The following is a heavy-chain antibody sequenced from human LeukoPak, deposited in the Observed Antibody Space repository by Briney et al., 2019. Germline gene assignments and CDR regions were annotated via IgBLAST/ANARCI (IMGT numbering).Heavy chain of an antibody. CDR2: IYTSGST. J-gene: IGHJ6*03. CDR1: GGSISSYY. Sequence: PSETLSLTCTVSGGSISSYYWSWIRQPAGKGLEWIGRIYTSGSTNYNPSLKSRVTMSVDTSKNQFSLKLSSVTAADTAVYYCARGNYDFWSGSAMDVWGKGTTVTVSS. V-gene: IGHV4-4*07. D-gene: IGHD3-3*01. CDR3: ARGNYDFWSGSAMDV.